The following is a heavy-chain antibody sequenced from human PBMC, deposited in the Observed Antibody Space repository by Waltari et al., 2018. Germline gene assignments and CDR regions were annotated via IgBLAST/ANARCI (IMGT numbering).Heavy chain of an antibody. J-gene: IGHJ4*02. CDR1: GGSISSSY. CDR2: IYYSGST. D-gene: IGHD3-10*01. V-gene: IGHV4-59*01. CDR3: ARAVRGVMDY. Sequence: QVQLQESGPGLVKPSATLSLTCTVSGGSISSSYWSWIRQPPGKGLEWIGYIYYSGSTNYNPSLKSRVTISVDTSKNQFSLKLSSVTAADTAVYYCARAVRGVMDYWGQGTLVTVSS.